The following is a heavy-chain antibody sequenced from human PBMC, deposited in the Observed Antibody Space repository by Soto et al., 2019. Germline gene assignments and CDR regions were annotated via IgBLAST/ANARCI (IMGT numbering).Heavy chain of an antibody. CDR3: AKDRGWSSADLDY. Sequence: GGSLRLSCAASGFTFSSFGMHWVRQAPGKGLEWVALISYDGSNKYYADSVKGRFTISRDKSKNTLYLQMNSLRAEDTAVYYCAKDRGWSSADLDYWGQGTLVTVSS. D-gene: IGHD6-19*01. CDR1: GFTFSSFG. CDR2: ISYDGSNK. J-gene: IGHJ4*02. V-gene: IGHV3-30*18.